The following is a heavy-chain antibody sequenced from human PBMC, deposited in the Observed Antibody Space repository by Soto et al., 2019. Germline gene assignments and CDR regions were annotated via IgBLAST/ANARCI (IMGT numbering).Heavy chain of an antibody. Sequence: GESLKISCQVSEYNFASYWIGWVRQVPGKGLEWMGIIYPGDSDTRYNPSFQGQVTFSADKSTSTVYLQWSSLKASDTAIHYCARSHYDSAGYYSEFDSWDQEPLVAVSS. D-gene: IGHD3-22*01. CDR1: EYNFASYW. CDR2: IYPGDSDT. CDR3: ARSHYDSAGYYSEFDS. J-gene: IGHJ4*02. V-gene: IGHV5-51*01.